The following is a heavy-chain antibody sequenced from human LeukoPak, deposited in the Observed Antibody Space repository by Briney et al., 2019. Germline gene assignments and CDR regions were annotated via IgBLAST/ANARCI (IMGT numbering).Heavy chain of an antibody. CDR1: GFTFSSYA. CDR3: AKQYSSSSGVFDY. V-gene: IGHV3-23*01. CDR2: ISGSGGST. Sequence: GGSLRLSCAASGFTFSSYAMSWVRQAPGKGLEWVSAISGSGGSTYYADSVKGRFTISRDNSKNTLYLHMNSLRAEDTAVYYCAKQYSSSSGVFDYWGQGTLVTVSS. J-gene: IGHJ4*02. D-gene: IGHD6-13*01.